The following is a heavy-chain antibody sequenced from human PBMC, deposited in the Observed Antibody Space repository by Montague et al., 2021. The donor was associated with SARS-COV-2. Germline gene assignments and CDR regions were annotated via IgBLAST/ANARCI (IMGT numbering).Heavy chain of an antibody. CDR2: ISYDGSNT. V-gene: IGHV3-30*04. CDR1: GFTFSSYA. CDR3: ARDLTYYYGMDV. J-gene: IGHJ6*02. Sequence: SLRLSCAASGFTFSSYAMHWVRQAPGKGLEWVAVISYDGSNTYYXDSVKGRFTISRDNSKNTLYLQMNSLRAEDTAVYYCARDLTYYYGMDVWGQGTTVTVSS.